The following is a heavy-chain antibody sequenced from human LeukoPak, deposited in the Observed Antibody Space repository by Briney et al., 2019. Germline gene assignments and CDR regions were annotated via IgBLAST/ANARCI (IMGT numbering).Heavy chain of an antibody. CDR2: IYTSGST. CDR3: ARDPYSGGCNGSFAP. Sequence: PSETLSLTCTVSGGSISSGSYYWSWIRQPAGKGLEWIGRIYTSGSTNYNPSLKSRVTISVDTSKNQFSLKLSSVTAADTAVYYWARDPYSGGCNGSFAPWGQGTLVTVSS. CDR1: GGSISSGSYY. J-gene: IGHJ5*02. D-gene: IGHD6-19*01. V-gene: IGHV4-61*02.